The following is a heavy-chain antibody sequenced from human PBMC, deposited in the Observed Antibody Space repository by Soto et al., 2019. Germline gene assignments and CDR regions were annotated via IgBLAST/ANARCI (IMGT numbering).Heavy chain of an antibody. V-gene: IGHV1-2*02. D-gene: IGHD5-12*01. CDR1: GNTHTIYF. CDR2: INSVSGGT. Sequence: QVQLVQSGAEVKQPGASVRVSCKASGNTHTIYFIHWLRQAPGQGPEWMGWINSVSGGTNYAPRFRGRVSMTRDTSSATAFLDLSGLRSDDTAVYYCARSGGGYDLGDYWGQGTLVTVSS. CDR3: ARSGGGYDLGDY. J-gene: IGHJ4*02.